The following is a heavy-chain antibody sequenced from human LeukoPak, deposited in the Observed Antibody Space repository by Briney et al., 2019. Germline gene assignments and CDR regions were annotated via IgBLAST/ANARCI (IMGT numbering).Heavy chain of an antibody. Sequence: QPGGSLRLSCAASGFTFSTYVMHWVRQAPGKGLEWVAFIRNDGSNKYYADSVKGRFTISRDNSKNTLYLQMNSLRAEDTAVYYCAKTLNDYGDYCFDYWGQGTLVTLSS. CDR2: IRNDGSNK. V-gene: IGHV3-30*02. D-gene: IGHD4-17*01. J-gene: IGHJ4*02. CDR3: AKTLNDYGDYCFDY. CDR1: GFTFSTYV.